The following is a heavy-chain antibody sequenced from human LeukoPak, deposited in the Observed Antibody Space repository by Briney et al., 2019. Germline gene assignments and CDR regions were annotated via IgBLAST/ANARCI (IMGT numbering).Heavy chain of an antibody. CDR3: ARAPPPRAGFDY. V-gene: IGHV1-3*01. CDR1: GYTFTSYV. Sequence: GASVKVSCKASGYTFTSYVMHWVRQAPGQRLEWMGWINGGNGNTKYSQKFQGRVTITRDTSASTAYMELSRLRSDDTAVYYCARAPPPRAGFDYWGQGTLVTVSS. J-gene: IGHJ4*02. CDR2: INGGNGNT.